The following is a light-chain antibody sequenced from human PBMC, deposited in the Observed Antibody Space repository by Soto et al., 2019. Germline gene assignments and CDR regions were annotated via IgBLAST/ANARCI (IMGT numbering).Light chain of an antibody. CDR3: SSYAGGFVV. CDR2: NVS. V-gene: IGLV2-14*01. CDR1: SSDIGAHTY. J-gene: IGLJ2*01. Sequence: QSALTQPASVSGSPGQSITISCTGTSSDIGAHTYVSWFQQHPGKVPKVIIYNVSTRPSGISDRFSGSKSGNTASLTISGLQAEDEADYYCSSYAGGFVVFGGGTKDRP.